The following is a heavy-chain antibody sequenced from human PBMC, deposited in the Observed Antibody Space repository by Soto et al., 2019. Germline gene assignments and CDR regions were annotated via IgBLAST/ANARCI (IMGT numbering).Heavy chain of an antibody. CDR1: GFNFDDYV. V-gene: IGHV3-9*01. CDR3: AKDVTPTWRQHLDS. J-gene: IGHJ4*02. CDR2: ISWNGDDI. Sequence: EVQLVESGGGLVQPGRSLRLSCAASGFNFDDYVMHWVRPAPGTGLEWVASISWNGDDIGYADSVKGRFTISRDNAKNSLLLQMNSLRSEDSGLYYCAKDVTPTWRQHLDSWGQGTLVTVSS. D-gene: IGHD1-1*01.